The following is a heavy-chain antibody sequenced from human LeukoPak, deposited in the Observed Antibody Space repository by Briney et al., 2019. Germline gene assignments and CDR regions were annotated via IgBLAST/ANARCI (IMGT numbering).Heavy chain of an antibody. D-gene: IGHD3-3*01. CDR3: VGFGVVIPNWFDP. V-gene: IGHV3-21*01. CDR2: ISSSSSYI. Sequence: GGSLRLSCAASGFTFSSYSMNRVRQAPGKGLEWVSSISSSSSYIYYADSVKGRFTISRDNAKNSLYLQMNSLRAEDTAVYYCVGFGVVIPNWFDPWGQGTLVTVSS. CDR1: GFTFSSYS. J-gene: IGHJ5*02.